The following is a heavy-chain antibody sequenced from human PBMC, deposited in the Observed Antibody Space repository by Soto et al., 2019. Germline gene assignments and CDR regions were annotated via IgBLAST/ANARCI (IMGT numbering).Heavy chain of an antibody. Sequence: ASVKVSCKASGYTFTSYGISWVRQAPGQGLEWMGWISAYNGNTNYAQKLQGRVTVTTDTSTSTAYMELRSLRSDDTAVYYCARAGYCSSTSCPNWFDPWGQGTLVTVSS. CDR2: ISAYNGNT. V-gene: IGHV1-18*01. D-gene: IGHD2-2*01. J-gene: IGHJ5*02. CDR3: ARAGYCSSTSCPNWFDP. CDR1: GYTFTSYG.